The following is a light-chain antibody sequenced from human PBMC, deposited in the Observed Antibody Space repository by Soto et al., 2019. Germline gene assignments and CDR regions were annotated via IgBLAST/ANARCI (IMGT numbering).Light chain of an antibody. Sequence: QAVVTQPPSVSGAPGQTVTISCTGSSSDIGAGSDVHWYQQLLGAAPKLLIYKSVHRPSGVPERFSGFKSGTSASLAITGLQAEDEADYYCQSYDSGLSTVIFGTGTKLTVL. J-gene: IGLJ1*01. CDR2: KSV. CDR1: SSDIGAGSD. V-gene: IGLV1-40*01. CDR3: QSYDSGLSTVI.